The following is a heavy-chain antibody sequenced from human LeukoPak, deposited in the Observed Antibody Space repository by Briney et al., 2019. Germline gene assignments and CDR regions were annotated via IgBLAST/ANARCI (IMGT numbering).Heavy chain of an antibody. D-gene: IGHD3-22*01. CDR1: GGSISSSNW. CDR2: IYHSGST. J-gene: IGHJ4*02. CDR3: ARVDQYYYDSSGYSIFDY. Sequence: SETLSLTCAVSGGSISSSNWWSWVRQPPGKGLEWIGEIYHSGSTNYNPSLKSRVTISVDTSKNQFSLKLSSVTAADTAVYYCARVDQYYYDSSGYSIFDYWGQGTLVTVSS. V-gene: IGHV4-4*02.